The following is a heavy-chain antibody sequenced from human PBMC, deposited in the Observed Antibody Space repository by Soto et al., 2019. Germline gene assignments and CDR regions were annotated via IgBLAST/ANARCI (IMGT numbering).Heavy chain of an antibody. Sequence: GGSLRLSCAASGFTVSSNYMSWVRQAPGKGLEWVSVIYSGGSTYYADSVKGRFTISRDNSKNTLYLQMNSLRAEDTAVYYCARDQSNYDDSGDDYYYYGMDVWGQGTTVTVSS. CDR3: ARDQSNYDDSGDDYYYYGMDV. CDR2: IYSGGST. J-gene: IGHJ6*02. V-gene: IGHV3-53*01. CDR1: GFTVSSNY. D-gene: IGHD3-22*01.